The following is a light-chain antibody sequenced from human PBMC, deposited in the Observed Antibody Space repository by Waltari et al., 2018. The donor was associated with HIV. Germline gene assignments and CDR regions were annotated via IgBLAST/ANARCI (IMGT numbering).Light chain of an antibody. V-gene: IGLV1-51*01. CDR1: TSHIRSNS. CDR3: GTWDSGLNAYV. Sequence: QSVLTQPPSVSAAPGQKIGISCSGATSHIRSNSVSWYQQAPGRAPQLLIYDNHRRPSETPDRFSGSKSGTSGTLDITGLQTGDEADYYCGTWDSGLNAYVFGSGTKVTVL. J-gene: IGLJ1*01. CDR2: DNH.